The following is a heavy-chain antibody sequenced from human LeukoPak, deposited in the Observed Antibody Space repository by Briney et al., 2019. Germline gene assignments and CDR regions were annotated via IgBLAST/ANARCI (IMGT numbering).Heavy chain of an antibody. V-gene: IGHV3-21*01. CDR3: ARDTIAAFGFFDY. D-gene: IGHD6-6*01. CDR2: ISTSSIYI. Sequence: PGGSLRLSCAASGFTFDDYGMSWVRQAPGKGLEWVSSISTSSIYIYYADSLKGRFTVSRDNAKNSLYLQMDSLRAEDTAVYYCARDTIAAFGFFDYWGQGTLVTVSS. J-gene: IGHJ4*02. CDR1: GFTFDDYG.